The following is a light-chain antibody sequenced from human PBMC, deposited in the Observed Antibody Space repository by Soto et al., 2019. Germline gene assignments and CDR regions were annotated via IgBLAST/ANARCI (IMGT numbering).Light chain of an antibody. CDR2: KAS. V-gene: IGKV1-5*03. J-gene: IGKJ1*01. CDR3: PHSNSYSEE. CDR1: QTIISC. Sequence: IDRTHAPSSLCGAVGDRLTITCRASQTIISCVALDQQKPGKTPKILIYKASTLKSGVPSRFSGSGSGTEFTLTISSLQPDDFATYYCPHSNSYSEEFGPGTKVDI.